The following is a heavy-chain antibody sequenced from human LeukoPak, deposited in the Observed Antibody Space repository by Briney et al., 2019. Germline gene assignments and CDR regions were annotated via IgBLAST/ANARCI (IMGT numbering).Heavy chain of an antibody. Sequence: GGSLRLSCAASGFTFSNYAMSWVRQAPGKGLEWVSPIRGSGGSTYYADSVKGRFTISRDNSKNTLCLQMNSLRAEDTAVYYCAKSAVDGDYLYFDYWGQGTLVTVSS. J-gene: IGHJ4*02. CDR1: GFTFSNYA. D-gene: IGHD4-17*01. CDR3: AKSAVDGDYLYFDY. V-gene: IGHV3-23*01. CDR2: IRGSGGST.